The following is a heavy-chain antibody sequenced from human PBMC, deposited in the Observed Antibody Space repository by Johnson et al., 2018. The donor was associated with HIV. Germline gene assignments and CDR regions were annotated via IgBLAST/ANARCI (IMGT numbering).Heavy chain of an antibody. CDR2: ISAGGGTT. V-gene: IGHV3-23*04. D-gene: IGHD7-27*01. CDR1: GFTFSTYA. Sequence: VQLVESGGGVVQPGRSLRLSCAASGFTFSTYAMSWVRQAPGKGLEWVSSISAGGGTTHYADSVKGRFTISRDNFKNTLYLQMNSLRAEDTAVYYCARGTGDQWGLDAFDIWGQGTMVTVSS. J-gene: IGHJ3*02. CDR3: ARGTGDQWGLDAFDI.